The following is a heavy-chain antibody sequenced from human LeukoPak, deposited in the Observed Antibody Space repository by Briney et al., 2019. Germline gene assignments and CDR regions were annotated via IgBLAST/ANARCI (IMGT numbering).Heavy chain of an antibody. V-gene: IGHV3-7*03. D-gene: IGHD3-16*01. CDR3: ARLGAPFYFDY. J-gene: IGHJ4*02. CDR2: IRQDGGEK. Sequence: GGSLRLSCAASGFTFSTYWMSWVRQAPGKGLEWVANIRQDGGEKYYVDSVKGRFTISRDNAKNSLYLQMNSLRAEDTAVYYCARLGAPFYFDYWGQGTLVTVSS. CDR1: GFTFSTYW.